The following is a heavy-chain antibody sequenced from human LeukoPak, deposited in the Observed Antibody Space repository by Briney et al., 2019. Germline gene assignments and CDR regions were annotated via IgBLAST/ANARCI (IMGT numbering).Heavy chain of an antibody. Sequence: SVKVSCKASGGTFSNYVLNWVRQAPGQGLEWMGGSIPMFASDSYAQKFQGRVTITTDESTSTVYMELSSLTSDHTAVYYCARLAPHRVLWVDYNFYMDVWGKGTTVTVSS. D-gene: IGHD3-10*01. V-gene: IGHV1-69*05. J-gene: IGHJ6*03. CDR3: ARLAPHRVLWVDYNFYMDV. CDR2: SIPMFASD. CDR1: GGTFSNYV.